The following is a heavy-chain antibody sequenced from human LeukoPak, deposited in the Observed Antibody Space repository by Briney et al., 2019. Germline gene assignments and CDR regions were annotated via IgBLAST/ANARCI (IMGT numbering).Heavy chain of an antibody. D-gene: IGHD4-17*01. Sequence: ASVKVSCKASGYTFTSYGISWVRQAPGQGLEWMGWISAYNGNTNYAQKLQGRVTMTTDTSTSTAYMELRSLRSDDTAVYYCALTEDYGDPTGNAFDIWGQGTMVTVSS. CDR2: ISAYNGNT. CDR3: ALTEDYGDPTGNAFDI. V-gene: IGHV1-18*01. J-gene: IGHJ3*02. CDR1: GYTFTSYG.